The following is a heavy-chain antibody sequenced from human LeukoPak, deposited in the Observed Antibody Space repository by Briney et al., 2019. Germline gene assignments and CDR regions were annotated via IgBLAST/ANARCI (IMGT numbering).Heavy chain of an antibody. J-gene: IGHJ4*02. CDR2: INHSGST. Sequence: PSETLSLTCAVYGGSFSGYYWNWIRQPPGKGLEWIGEINHSGSTNYNPSLKSRVTLSLDTSKNQFSLKLSSVTAADTAVYYCASGLRGFIVVVPGAIDYWGQGTLVTVSS. CDR3: ASGLRGFIVVVPGAIDY. D-gene: IGHD2-2*01. V-gene: IGHV4-34*01. CDR1: GGSFSGYY.